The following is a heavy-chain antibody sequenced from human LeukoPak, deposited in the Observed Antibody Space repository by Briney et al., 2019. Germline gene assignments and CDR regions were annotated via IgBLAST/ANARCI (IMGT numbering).Heavy chain of an antibody. Sequence: PSETLSLTCTVSGGSVSSGSYYWSWIRQPPGKGLEWIGYIYYSGSTNYNPSLKSRVTISVDTSKNQFSLKLSSVTAADTAVYYCARDFLWFGESDEYYGMDVWGKGTTVTVSS. CDR2: IYYSGST. CDR1: GGSVSSGSYY. D-gene: IGHD3-10*01. CDR3: ARDFLWFGESDEYYGMDV. V-gene: IGHV4-61*01. J-gene: IGHJ6*04.